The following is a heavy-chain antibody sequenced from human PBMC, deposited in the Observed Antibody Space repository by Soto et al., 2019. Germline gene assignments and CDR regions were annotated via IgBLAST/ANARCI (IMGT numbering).Heavy chain of an antibody. CDR2: ISAYNGNT. Sequence: EASVKVSCKASGYTFTNYGISWVRQAPGQGLEWMGWISAYNGNTNYAQKLQARVTMTTDTSTSTAYMELRSLRSDDTAVYYCARERDGYNFIGAFDIWGQGTMVTVSS. CDR3: ARERDGYNFIGAFDI. CDR1: GYTFTNYG. V-gene: IGHV1-18*04. J-gene: IGHJ3*02. D-gene: IGHD5-12*01.